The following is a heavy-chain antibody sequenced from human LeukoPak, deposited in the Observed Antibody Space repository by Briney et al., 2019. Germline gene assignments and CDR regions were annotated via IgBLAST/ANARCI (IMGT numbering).Heavy chain of an antibody. CDR3: ARDKWNAYCTNGVCSPFDY. CDR1: GYTFTSYG. Sequence: GASVKVSCKASGYTFTSYGISWVRQAPGQGLEWMGLISAYNGNTNYAQKLQGRVTMTTDTSTSTAYMELRSLRSDDTAVYYCARDKWNAYCTNGVCSPFDYWGQGTLVTVSS. V-gene: IGHV1-18*01. D-gene: IGHD2-8*01. J-gene: IGHJ4*02. CDR2: ISAYNGNT.